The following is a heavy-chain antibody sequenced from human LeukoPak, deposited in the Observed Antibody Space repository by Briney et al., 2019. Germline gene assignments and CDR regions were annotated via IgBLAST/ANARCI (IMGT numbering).Heavy chain of an antibody. Sequence: GGSLRLSCAASGFTFSSYSMNWVRQAPGKGLEWVSSISSSSYIYYADSVKGRFTISRDNAKNTLYLQMNSLRAEDTAVYYCAKGLWYYYDSSGYVDYWGQGTLVTVSS. J-gene: IGHJ4*02. CDR1: GFTFSSYS. V-gene: IGHV3-21*01. D-gene: IGHD3-22*01. CDR3: AKGLWYYYDSSGYVDY. CDR2: ISSSSYI.